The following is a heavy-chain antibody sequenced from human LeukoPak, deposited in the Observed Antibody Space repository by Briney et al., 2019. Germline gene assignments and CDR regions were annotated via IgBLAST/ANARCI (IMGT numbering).Heavy chain of an antibody. J-gene: IGHJ4*02. CDR3: ANPGYSSSWYFDY. V-gene: IGHV3-30*02. Sequence: PGGSLRLSYAASGFTFSDYYMSWIRQAPGKGLEWVAFIRYDGSNKYYADSVKGRFTISRDNSKNTLYLQMNSLRAEDTAVYYCANPGYSSSWYFDYWGQGTLVTVSS. CDR1: GFTFSDYY. D-gene: IGHD6-13*01. CDR2: IRYDGSNK.